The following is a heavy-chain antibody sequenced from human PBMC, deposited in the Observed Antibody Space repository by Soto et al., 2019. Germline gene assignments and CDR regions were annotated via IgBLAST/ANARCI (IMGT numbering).Heavy chain of an antibody. J-gene: IGHJ6*02. Sequence: GESLKISCKGSGYSFTSYWIDWVRQMPGKGLEWMGIIYPGDSDTRYSPSFQGQVTISADKSISTAYLQWSSLKASDTAMYYCARREGQQRVLGYYYNGMDVWGQGTTDTFSS. CDR3: ARREGQQRVLGYYYNGMDV. CDR2: IYPGDSDT. CDR1: GYSFTSYW. V-gene: IGHV5-51*01. D-gene: IGHD6-13*01.